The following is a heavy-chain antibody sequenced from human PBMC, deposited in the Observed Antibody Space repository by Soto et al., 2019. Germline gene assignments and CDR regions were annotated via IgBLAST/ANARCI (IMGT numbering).Heavy chain of an antibody. CDR3: ARVYYYDSSGYPRNRIDY. J-gene: IGHJ4*02. CDR1: GGSFCGYY. V-gene: IGHV4-34*01. Sequence: PLSDTWGVYGGSFCGYYWYRIHQPPGKGLEWIGEINHSGSTNHNPSLKSRVTISVDTSKNQFSLKLSSVTAADTAVYYCARVYYYDSSGYPRNRIDYWGQGTLVTVSS. D-gene: IGHD3-22*01. CDR2: INHSGST.